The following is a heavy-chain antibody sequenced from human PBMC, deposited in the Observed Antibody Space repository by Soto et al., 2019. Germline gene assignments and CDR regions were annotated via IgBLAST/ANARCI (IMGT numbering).Heavy chain of an antibody. CDR2: ISSGSTTI. V-gene: IGHV3-48*01. Sequence: HPGGSLRLSCAASGYTFSDYTMNWVRQAPGKGLEWVSYISSGSTTIYYADSVKGRFTISRDNAKNSLFLQMNSLRAEDTAVYYCAKGGLCSGTTCYVLEAFDLWGQGTMVTVSS. J-gene: IGHJ3*01. CDR3: AKGGLCSGTTCYVLEAFDL. D-gene: IGHD2-2*01. CDR1: GYTFSDYT.